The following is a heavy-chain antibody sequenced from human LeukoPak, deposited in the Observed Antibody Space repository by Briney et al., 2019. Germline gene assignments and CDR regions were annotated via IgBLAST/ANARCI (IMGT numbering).Heavy chain of an antibody. V-gene: IGHV3-23*01. J-gene: IGHJ4*02. CDR2: ITTGDGNT. Sequence: GGSLRLSCTASGFTFSSYTMTWVRQAPGKGLKWVSTITTGDGNTYYADSVKGRFTVSRDDSKDTLYLQMNSLRAEDTAVYYCAKDGGLWVSAHWGDSWGRGTLVTVSS. CDR1: GFTFSSYT. D-gene: IGHD7-27*01. CDR3: AKDGGLWVSAHWGDS.